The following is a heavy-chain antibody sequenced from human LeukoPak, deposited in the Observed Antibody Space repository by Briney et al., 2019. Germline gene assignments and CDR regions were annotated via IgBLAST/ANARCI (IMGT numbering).Heavy chain of an antibody. J-gene: IGHJ3*02. V-gene: IGHV4-34*01. D-gene: IGHD2-21*02. CDR2: INHSGST. CDR3: ARDPAYCGGDCYSVYQDAFDI. CDR1: GGSFSGYY. Sequence: SETLSLTCAVYGGSFSGYYWSWIRQPPGKGLEWIGEINHSGSTNYNPSLKSRVTISLDTSKNQFSLKLSSVTAADTAVYYCARDPAYCGGDCYSVYQDAFDIWGQGTRVTVSS.